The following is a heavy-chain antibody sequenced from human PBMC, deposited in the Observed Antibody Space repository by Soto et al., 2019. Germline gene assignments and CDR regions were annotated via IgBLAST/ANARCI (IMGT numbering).Heavy chain of an antibody. CDR1: GCTSDDFA. Sequence: EVQLVESGGGFVQPGRSLRLSCTFSGCTSDDFALTWVRQAPGKGLEWLGLVRSKTYDGAAEYAASVKGRFTISRDESTSTAFLQMNRLKTEDTAVYYCTRDGDFYGFDVWGQGTTVTVSS. CDR2: VRSKTYDGAA. V-gene: IGHV3-49*04. D-gene: IGHD3-3*01. J-gene: IGHJ6*02. CDR3: TRDGDFYGFDV.